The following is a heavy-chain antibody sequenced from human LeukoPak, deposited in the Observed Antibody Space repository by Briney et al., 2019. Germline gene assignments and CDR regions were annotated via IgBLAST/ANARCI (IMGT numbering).Heavy chain of an antibody. J-gene: IGHJ4*02. CDR3: TRDRRRYYYDSSGYKYFDY. Sequence: GGSLRLSCTASGFTFGDYAMSWFRQAPGKGLEWVGFIRSKAYGGTTEYAASVKGRFTTSRDDSKSIAYLQMNSLKTEDTAVYYCTRDRRRYYYDSSGYKYFDYWGQGTLVTVSS. D-gene: IGHD3-22*01. CDR1: GFTFGDYA. V-gene: IGHV3-49*03. CDR2: IRSKAYGGTT.